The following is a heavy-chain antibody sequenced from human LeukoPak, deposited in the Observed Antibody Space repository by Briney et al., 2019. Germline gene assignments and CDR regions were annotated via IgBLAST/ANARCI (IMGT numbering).Heavy chain of an antibody. V-gene: IGHV3-33*06. D-gene: IGHD4-11*01. CDR1: QFRFPFSHYG. Sequence: GGSLRLSCVASQFRFPFSHYGMHWVRQAPGRGLEWVAVIWSDGTNQYYADSVGGRFTISRDNSQNTVYLQMNSLRVEDTAVYFCAKDAQRGFDYSNSLEYWGQGTLVTVSS. J-gene: IGHJ4*02. CDR2: IWSDGTNQ. CDR3: AKDAQRGFDYSNSLEY.